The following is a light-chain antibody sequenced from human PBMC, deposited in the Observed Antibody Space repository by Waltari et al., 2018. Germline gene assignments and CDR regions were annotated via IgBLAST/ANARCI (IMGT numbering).Light chain of an antibody. J-gene: IGLJ2*01. V-gene: IGLV3-19*01. CDR1: SLRTYY. Sequence: SSELTQDPAVSVALGPTVRITCQGDSLRTYYPSWYQQKPGQAPVLVIYGKNNRPSGIPDRFSGSSSGNTASLTITGAQAEDEADYYCNSRDSSGNHYVVFGGGTKLTVL. CDR2: GKN. CDR3: NSRDSSGNHYVV.